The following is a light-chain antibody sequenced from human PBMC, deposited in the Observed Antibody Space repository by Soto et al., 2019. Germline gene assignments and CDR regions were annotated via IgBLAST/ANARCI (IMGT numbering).Light chain of an antibody. J-gene: IGKJ1*01. Sequence: DIQMTQSPSTLSASIGDRVTITCRASQSISSWLAWYQQAPGRAPKLLIYKASSLESGVPSRFSGSGSGTEFTLTISSLQPDDFATYYCQQYHSFWTFGQGTKVDIK. CDR1: QSISSW. CDR3: QQYHSFWT. CDR2: KAS. V-gene: IGKV1-5*03.